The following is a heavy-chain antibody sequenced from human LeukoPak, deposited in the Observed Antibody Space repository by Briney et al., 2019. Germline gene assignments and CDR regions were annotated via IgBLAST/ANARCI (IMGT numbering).Heavy chain of an antibody. CDR3: ARGGLQLWYKPSYFDY. CDR1: GGSISSGDYC. J-gene: IGHJ4*02. D-gene: IGHD5-18*01. V-gene: IGHV4-61*08. Sequence: PSETLSLTCTVSGGSISSGDYCWSWIRQPPGKGLEWIGYIYYSGSTNYNPSLKSRVTISVDTSKNQFSLKLSSVTAADTAVYYCARGGLQLWYKPSYFDYWGQGTLVTVSS. CDR2: IYYSGST.